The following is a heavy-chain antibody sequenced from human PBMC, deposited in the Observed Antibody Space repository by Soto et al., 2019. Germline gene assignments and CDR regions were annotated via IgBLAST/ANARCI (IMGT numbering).Heavy chain of an antibody. CDR3: ARGREQPYYYYYGMDV. V-gene: IGHV1-8*01. Sequence: GASVKVSCKASGYTFTSYDINWVRQATGQGLEWMGWMNPNSGNTGYAQKFQGRVTMTRNTSISTAYMELSSLRSEDTAVYYCARGREQPYYYYYGMDVWGQGTTVTVSS. J-gene: IGHJ6*02. D-gene: IGHD6-13*01. CDR2: MNPNSGNT. CDR1: GYTFTSYD.